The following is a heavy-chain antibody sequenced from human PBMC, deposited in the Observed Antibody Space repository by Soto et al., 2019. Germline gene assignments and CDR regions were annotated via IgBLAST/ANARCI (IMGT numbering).Heavy chain of an antibody. CDR1: GFSFSSYS. V-gene: IGHV3-30*04. D-gene: IGHD6-13*01. CDR3: ARAPPRGIAAPGTWGSGMDV. J-gene: IGHJ6*02. CDR2: ISYDGSNK. Sequence: PVGSLRLSCAASGFSFSSYSMHWVGQAPGKGLEWVAVISYDGSNKYYADSVKGRFTITRDSSKNTVSLQMNSLRLEDTAVYYCARAPPRGIAAPGTWGSGMDVWGQGTTVTVSS.